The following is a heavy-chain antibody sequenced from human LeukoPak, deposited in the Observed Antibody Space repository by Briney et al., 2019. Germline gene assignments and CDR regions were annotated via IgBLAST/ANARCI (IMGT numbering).Heavy chain of an antibody. CDR1: GFTFSSYS. V-gene: IGHV3-48*01. CDR2: ISSSSSTI. Sequence: GGSLRLSCAASGFTFSSYSMNWVRQAPGKGLEWVSYISSSSSTIYYADSVKGRFTISRDNAKNSLYLQMNSLRAEDTAVYYCATENSSSLGYFDYWRQGTLVTVSS. D-gene: IGHD6-13*01. J-gene: IGHJ4*02. CDR3: ATENSSSLGYFDY.